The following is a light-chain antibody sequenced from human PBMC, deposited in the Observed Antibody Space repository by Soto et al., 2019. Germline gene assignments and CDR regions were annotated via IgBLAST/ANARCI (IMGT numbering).Light chain of an antibody. CDR2: DVS. CDR1: SSDVGGYNY. V-gene: IGLV2-14*01. CDR3: SSYTSSSTVV. Sequence: QPVLTQPASVSGSPGQSITISCTGTSSDVGGYNYVSWYQQHPGKAPKLMIYDVSNRPSGVSNRFSGSKSGNTASLTISGLQAEDAADYYCSSYTSSSTVVFGGGTQLTVL. J-gene: IGLJ2*01.